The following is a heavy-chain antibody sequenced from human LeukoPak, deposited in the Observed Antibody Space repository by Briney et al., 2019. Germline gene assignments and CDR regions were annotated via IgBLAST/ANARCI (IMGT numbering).Heavy chain of an antibody. Sequence: PSETLSLTCAVYGGSFSGYYWSWIRQPPGKGLEWIGDINHSGSTNYNPSLKSRVTISVDTSKNQFSLKLSPVTAADTAVYYCARGDVGATPARPIDYWGQGTLVTVSS. CDR2: INHSGST. J-gene: IGHJ4*02. CDR1: GGSFSGYY. CDR3: ARGDVGATPARPIDY. V-gene: IGHV4-34*01. D-gene: IGHD1-26*01.